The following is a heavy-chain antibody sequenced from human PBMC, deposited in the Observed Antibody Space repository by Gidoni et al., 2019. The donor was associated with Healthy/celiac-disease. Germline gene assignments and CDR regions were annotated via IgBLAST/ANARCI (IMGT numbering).Heavy chain of an antibody. Sequence: QLQLQESGTGLVKPSETLSLTCTVSGGSLRSGSYYGGWIRQPPGKGLEWIGSISYSVSTYSNPVLKSRVTISVDTSKNQFALKLSSVTASYTAVYYCARHCSMGTWSFDIWGQGTMVTVSS. J-gene: IGHJ3*02. V-gene: IGHV4-39*01. CDR2: ISYSVST. CDR3: ARHCSMGTWSFDI. D-gene: IGHD2-2*01. CDR1: GGSLRSGSYY.